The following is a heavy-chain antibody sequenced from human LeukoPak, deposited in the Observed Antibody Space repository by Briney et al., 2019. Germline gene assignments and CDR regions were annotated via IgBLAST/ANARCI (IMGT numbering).Heavy chain of an antibody. Sequence: GGSLRLSCAASGFTVSSNYMNWVRQAPGKGLEWVSSISSSSSYIYYADSVKGRFTISRDNAKNSLYLQMNSLRAEDTAVYYCARDPRIAVAGSYYMDVWGKGTTVTVSS. D-gene: IGHD6-19*01. CDR1: GFTVSSNY. V-gene: IGHV3-21*01. CDR3: ARDPRIAVAGSYYMDV. CDR2: ISSSSSYI. J-gene: IGHJ6*03.